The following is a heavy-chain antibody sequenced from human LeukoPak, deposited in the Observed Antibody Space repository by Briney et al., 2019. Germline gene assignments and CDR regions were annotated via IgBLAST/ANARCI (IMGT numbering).Heavy chain of an antibody. D-gene: IGHD6-13*01. CDR3: ARQTAAAKTTKEYYYYYYGMDA. V-gene: IGHV5-51*01. CDR2: IYPGDSDT. J-gene: IGHJ6*02. Sequence: PGESLKISCKGSGYSFTSYWIGWVRQMPGKGLEWMGIIYPGDSDTRYSPSFQGQVTISADKSISTAYLQWSSLKASDTAMYYCARQTAAAKTTKEYYYYYYGMDAWGQGTTVTVSS. CDR1: GYSFTSYW.